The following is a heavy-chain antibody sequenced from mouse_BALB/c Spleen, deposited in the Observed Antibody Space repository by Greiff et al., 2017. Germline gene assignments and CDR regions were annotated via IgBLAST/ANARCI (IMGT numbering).Heavy chain of an antibody. D-gene: IGHD2-14*01. J-gene: IGHJ1*01. Sequence: EVQLQESGGGLVKPGGSLKLSCAASGFTFSSYAMSWVRQTPEKRLEWVATISSGGSYTYYPDSVKGRFTISRDNAKNTLYLQMSSLRSEDTAMYYCARHYRYDGWYFDVWGAGTTVTVSS. CDR3: ARHYRYDGWYFDV. V-gene: IGHV5-9-3*01. CDR2: ISSGGSYT. CDR1: GFTFSSYA.